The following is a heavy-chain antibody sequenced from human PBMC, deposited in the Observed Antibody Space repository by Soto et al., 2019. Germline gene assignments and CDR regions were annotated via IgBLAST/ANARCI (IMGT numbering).Heavy chain of an antibody. CDR1: GYTSTTYG. D-gene: IGHD3-10*01. J-gene: IGHJ4*02. CDR3: ARWMRGNYYVSGTYRIQNYFDY. CDR2: ININNGNA. V-gene: IGHV1-18*01. Sequence: QVQLVQSGAELKKPGASVKVSCKASGYTSTTYGITWVRQAPGQGLEWMGWININNGNANYAQRLQDRVTLTTDTSASTAYMELRSLRSDDTAVYYCARWMRGNYYVSGTYRIQNYFDYWGQGTLVTVSS.